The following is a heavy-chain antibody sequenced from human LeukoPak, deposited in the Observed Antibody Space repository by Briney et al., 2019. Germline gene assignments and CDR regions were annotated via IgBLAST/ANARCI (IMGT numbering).Heavy chain of an antibody. J-gene: IGHJ4*02. Sequence: KSSETLSLTCAVYGGSFSGYYWSWIRQPPGKGLEWIGEINHSGSTNYNPSLKSRVTISVDTSKNQFPLKLSSVTAADTAVYYCARGSAYYDFWSGFYWGQGTLVTVSS. CDR2: INHSGST. D-gene: IGHD3-3*01. CDR1: GGSFSGYY. V-gene: IGHV4-34*01. CDR3: ARGSAYYDFWSGFY.